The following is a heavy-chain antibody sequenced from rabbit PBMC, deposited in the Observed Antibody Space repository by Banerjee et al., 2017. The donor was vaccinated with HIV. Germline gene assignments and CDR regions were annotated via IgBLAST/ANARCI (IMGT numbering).Heavy chain of an antibody. V-gene: IGHV1S45*01. CDR3: ARDVSITTMTL. Sequence: QEQLVESGGGLVTLGGSLKLSCKASGIDFSSYGISWVRQAPGKGLEWIGYIDPIFGGTYYASWVKGRFTISKTSSTTVTLQMTSLTAADTATYFCARDVSITTMTLWGPGTLVTVS. J-gene: IGHJ4*01. CDR1: GIDFSSYG. CDR2: IDPIFGGT. D-gene: IGHD2-1*01.